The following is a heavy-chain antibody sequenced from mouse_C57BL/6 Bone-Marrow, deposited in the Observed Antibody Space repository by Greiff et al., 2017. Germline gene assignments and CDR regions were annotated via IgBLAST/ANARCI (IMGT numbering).Heavy chain of an antibody. CDR2: IHPNSGST. Sequence: QVQLKQPGAELVKPGASVKLSCKASGYTFTSYWMHWVKQRPGQGLEWIGMIHPNSGSTNYNEKFKSKATLTVDKSSSTAYMQLSSLTSEDSAVYYCARRIYDGYYEGYFDYWGQGTTLTVSS. V-gene: IGHV1-64*01. J-gene: IGHJ2*01. CDR1: GYTFTSYW. CDR3: ARRIYDGYYEGYFDY. D-gene: IGHD2-3*01.